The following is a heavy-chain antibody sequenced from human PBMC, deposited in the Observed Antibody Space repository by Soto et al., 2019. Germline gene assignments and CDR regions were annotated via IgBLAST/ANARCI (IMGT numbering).Heavy chain of an antibody. D-gene: IGHD3-10*01. CDR2: INSGGGGT. Sequence: GGSLRISCAASGFTFSTYAMSWVRQAPGKGLEWVSSINSGGGGTFYSDSVKGRFTISRDNSKNTLYLQMNSLRAEDTAVYYCAKVLLLFGELFPYYYYGKDVWGQGTTVTVSS. CDR3: AKVLLLFGELFPYYYYGKDV. CDR1: GFTFSTYA. J-gene: IGHJ6*02. V-gene: IGHV3-23*01.